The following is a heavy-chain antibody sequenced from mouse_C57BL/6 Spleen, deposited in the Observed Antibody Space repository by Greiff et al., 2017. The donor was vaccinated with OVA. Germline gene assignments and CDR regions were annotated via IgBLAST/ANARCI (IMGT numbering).Heavy chain of an antibody. D-gene: IGHD1-1*01. J-gene: IGHJ1*03. CDR1: GYSITSGSY. Sequence: DVKLVESGPGLVKPSQSLSLTCSVTGYSITSGSYWNWIRQFPGNKLEWMGYISYDGSNNYNPSLKNRISITRDTSKNQFFLKLNSVTTEDTATYYCARLGLPTVVYWYFDVWGTGTTVTVSS. CDR2: ISYDGSN. CDR3: ARLGLPTVVYWYFDV. V-gene: IGHV3-6*01.